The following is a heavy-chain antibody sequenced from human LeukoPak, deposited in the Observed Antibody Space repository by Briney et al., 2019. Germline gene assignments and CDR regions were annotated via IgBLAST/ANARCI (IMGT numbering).Heavy chain of an antibody. CDR2: MWYDGSNK. CDR3: AKGGGYYDSSGYSYYFDY. J-gene: IGHJ4*02. Sequence: GGSLRLSCAASGFTFSSYGMHWVRQAPGKGLEWVAVMWYDGSNKYYADSVKGRFTISRDNSKNTLYLQMNSLRAEDTAVYYCAKGGGYYDSSGYSYYFDYWGQGTLVTVSS. CDR1: GFTFSSYG. V-gene: IGHV3-33*06. D-gene: IGHD3-22*01.